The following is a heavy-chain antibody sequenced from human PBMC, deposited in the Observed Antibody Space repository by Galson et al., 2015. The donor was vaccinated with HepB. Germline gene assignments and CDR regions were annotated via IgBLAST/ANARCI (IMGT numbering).Heavy chain of an antibody. D-gene: IGHD6-19*01. J-gene: IGHJ6*02. CDR3: ARDSEAPFIAVAGTPLYYYGMDV. Sequence: SVKVSCKASGYTFTSYAMNWVRQAPGQGLEWMGWINTNTGNPTYAQGFTGRFVFSLDTSVSTAYLQISSLKAEDTAVYYCARDSEAPFIAVAGTPLYYYGMDVWGQGTTVTVSS. CDR2: INTNTGNP. CDR1: GYTFTSYA. V-gene: IGHV7-4-1*02.